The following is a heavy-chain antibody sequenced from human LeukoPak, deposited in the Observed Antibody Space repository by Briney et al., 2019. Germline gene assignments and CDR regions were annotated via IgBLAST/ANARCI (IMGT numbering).Heavy chain of an antibody. CDR1: GYTFTSYD. Sequence: GASVKVSCKASGYTFTSYDINWVRQATGQGLEWMGWMNPNGGNTGYAQKFQGRVTMTTDTSTSTAYMELRSLRSDDTAVYYCARYTGYVGAFDIWGQGTMVTVSS. V-gene: IGHV1-8*01. CDR3: ARYTGYVGAFDI. CDR2: MNPNGGNT. D-gene: IGHD5-12*01. J-gene: IGHJ3*02.